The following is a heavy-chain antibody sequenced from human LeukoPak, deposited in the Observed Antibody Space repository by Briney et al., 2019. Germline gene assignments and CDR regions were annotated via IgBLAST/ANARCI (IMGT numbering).Heavy chain of an antibody. J-gene: IGHJ3*01. V-gene: IGHV3-48*03. CDR2: ISSSGSTI. Sequence: GGSLRLSCAASGFTFSSYEMNWVRQAPGKGLEWVSYISSSGSTIYYADSVRGRFAISRDNSKNTVYLQMDNLRADDTAVYYCARNHFNQNVFDVWGQGTMVTVSS. CDR3: ARNHFNQNVFDV. CDR1: GFTFSSYE. D-gene: IGHD1-14*01.